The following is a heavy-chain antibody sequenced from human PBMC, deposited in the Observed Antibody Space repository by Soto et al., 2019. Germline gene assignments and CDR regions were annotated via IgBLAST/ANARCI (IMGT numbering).Heavy chain of an antibody. J-gene: IGHJ4*02. CDR2: IWSAGLT. V-gene: IGHV3-53*01. CDR1: VFTVSSKY. CDR3: ARELPPEV. D-gene: IGHD2-15*01. Sequence: PGGSLRLSCASSVFTVSSKYMNWVRQSPGKGLEWVSIIWSAGLTYYADSVKGRFTISRDISKNIVYLQMNSLRVEDSALYYCARELPPEVWGQGTLFNVSS.